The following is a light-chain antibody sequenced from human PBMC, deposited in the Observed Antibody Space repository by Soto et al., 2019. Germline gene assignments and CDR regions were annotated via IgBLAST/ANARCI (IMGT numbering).Light chain of an antibody. CDR2: AAS. Sequence: DIQMTQSPSSLSASVGDRVTITCRASQSISSYLNWYQQKPGKAPKLLIYAASSLQSGVPSRFSGSGSGTDFTLTISSLQPEHFATYYCQQSYSTLLFTFGPGTKVDIK. J-gene: IGKJ3*01. CDR1: QSISSY. V-gene: IGKV1-39*01. CDR3: QQSYSTLLFT.